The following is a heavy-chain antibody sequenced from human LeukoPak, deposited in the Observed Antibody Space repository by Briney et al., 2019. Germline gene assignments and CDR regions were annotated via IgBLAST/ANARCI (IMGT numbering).Heavy chain of an antibody. D-gene: IGHD4-17*01. Sequence: SETLSLTCTVSGVSISSYYWSWIRQPPGKGLEWIGYIYYSGSTNYNPSLKSRVTISVDTSKNQFSLKLSSVTAADTAVYYCARQYGDYPNYYYYGMDVWGQGTTVTVSS. V-gene: IGHV4-59*08. CDR2: IYYSGST. J-gene: IGHJ6*02. CDR1: GVSISSYY. CDR3: ARQYGDYPNYYYYGMDV.